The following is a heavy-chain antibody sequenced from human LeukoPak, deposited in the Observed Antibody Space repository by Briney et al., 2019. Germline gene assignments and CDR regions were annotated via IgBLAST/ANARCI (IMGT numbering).Heavy chain of an antibody. CDR2: ISYDGSNK. CDR3: ARDLDSTVTFDY. J-gene: IGHJ4*02. D-gene: IGHD4-17*01. Sequence: GGSLRLSCAASGFTFSSYAMHWVRQAPGKGLEWVAVISYDGSNKYYADSVEGRFTISRDNSKNTLYLQMNSLRAEDTAVYYCARDLDSTVTFDYWGQGTLVTVSS. V-gene: IGHV3-30*04. CDR1: GFTFSSYA.